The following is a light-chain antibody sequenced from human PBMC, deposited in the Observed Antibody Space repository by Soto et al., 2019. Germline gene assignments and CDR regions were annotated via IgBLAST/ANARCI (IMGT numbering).Light chain of an antibody. CDR2: DAS. V-gene: IGKV3-11*01. J-gene: IGKJ4*01. CDR1: QSISDT. CDR3: QQRSNWPLT. Sequence: IVLTQSPSTLSVSPGGRATLSCRASQSISDTLAWYQQKPGQAPRLLIYDASNRATGIPARFSGSGSGTDFTLTISSLEPEDFAVYYCQQRSNWPLTFGGGTKVDIK.